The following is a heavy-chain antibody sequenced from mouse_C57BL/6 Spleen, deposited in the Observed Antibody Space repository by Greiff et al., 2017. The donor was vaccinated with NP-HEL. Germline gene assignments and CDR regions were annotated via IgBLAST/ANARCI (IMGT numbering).Heavy chain of an antibody. CDR2: IYPGDGDT. V-gene: IGHV1-82*01. CDR1: GYAFSSSW. J-gene: IGHJ3*01. Sequence: QLQLKQSGPELVKPGASVKISCKASGYAFSSSWMNWVKQRPGKGLEWIGRIYPGDGDTNYNGKFKGKATLTADKSSSTAYMQLSSLTSEDSAVYFCAREKLGPFAYWGQGTLVTVSA. D-gene: IGHD4-1*01. CDR3: AREKLGPFAY.